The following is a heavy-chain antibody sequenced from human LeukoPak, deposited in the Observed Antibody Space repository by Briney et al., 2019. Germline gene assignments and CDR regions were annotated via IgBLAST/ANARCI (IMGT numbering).Heavy chain of an antibody. CDR2: IYYSGST. J-gene: IGHJ1*01. D-gene: IGHD3-9*01. CDR3: ARHGAMTGNFQH. V-gene: IGHV4-39*01. Sequence: SETLSLACTVSGGSISSGSYYWGWIRQPPGKGLEWIGSIYYSGSTYYNPSLKSRVTISVDTSNNQFSLKLSSVTAADMAVYYCARHGAMTGNFQHWGQGTLVTVSS. CDR1: GGSISSGSYY.